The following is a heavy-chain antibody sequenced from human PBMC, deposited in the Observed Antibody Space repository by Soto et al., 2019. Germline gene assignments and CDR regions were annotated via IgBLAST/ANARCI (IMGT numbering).Heavy chain of an antibody. V-gene: IGHV3-23*01. J-gene: IGHJ1*01. CDR2: ISASGGGT. CDR3: AKATHGGEGQYCFTTSCSAEYFQH. CDR1: GFTFSTYA. D-gene: IGHD2-2*01. Sequence: EVQLLESGGGLVQPGGSLRLSCAASGFTFSTYAISWVRQAPGKGLEWVSSISASGGGTYYADSVKGRLSISRDNSKNTVYLQMNSLKGEDTAVYYCAKATHGGEGQYCFTTSCSAEYFQHWGQGTLVAVSS.